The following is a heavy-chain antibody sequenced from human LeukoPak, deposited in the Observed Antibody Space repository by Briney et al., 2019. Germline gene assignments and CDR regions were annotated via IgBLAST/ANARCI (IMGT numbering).Heavy chain of an antibody. CDR1: GFTFSSYA. Sequence: GGSLRLSCEASGFTFSSYAMSWVRQAPGKGLEWVSAISGSGGSTYYADSVKGRFTISRDNSKNTLYLQMNSLRAEDTAVYYCARGRTSIAVAGTGIYYYYGMDVWGQGTTVTVSS. CDR2: ISGSGGST. CDR3: ARGRTSIAVAGTGIYYYYGMDV. V-gene: IGHV3-23*01. J-gene: IGHJ6*02. D-gene: IGHD6-19*01.